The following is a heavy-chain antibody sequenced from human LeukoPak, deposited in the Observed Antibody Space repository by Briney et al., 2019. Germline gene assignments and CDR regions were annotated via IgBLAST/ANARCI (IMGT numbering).Heavy chain of an antibody. Sequence: SETLSLTCTVSGGSISSYYWSWIRQPPGKGLEWIGYIFYSGNTNYNPSLKSRVTISVDTSKNQFSLRLSSVTAADTAVYYCARAAGPLAAPDFWGQGTPVTVSS. D-gene: IGHD6-13*01. CDR2: IFYSGNT. CDR1: GGSISSYY. CDR3: ARAAGPLAAPDF. J-gene: IGHJ4*02. V-gene: IGHV4-59*01.